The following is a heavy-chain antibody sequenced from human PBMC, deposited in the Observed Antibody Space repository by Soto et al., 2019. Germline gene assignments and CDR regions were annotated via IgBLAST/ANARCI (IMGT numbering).Heavy chain of an antibody. D-gene: IGHD3-3*01. CDR1: GVSMSGFY. CDR2: IYYNGRT. CDR3: ATGGTTFGLVRNRGFDP. Sequence: SLTCSVSGVSMSGFYWSWIRQSPGQGLEWIGYIYYNGRTTYNPSLRSRVSLSADMSKNQFFLNLTSVTAADTAVYYCATGGTTFGLVRNRGFDPWGAGKLVTFSS. V-gene: IGHV4-59*13. J-gene: IGHJ5*02.